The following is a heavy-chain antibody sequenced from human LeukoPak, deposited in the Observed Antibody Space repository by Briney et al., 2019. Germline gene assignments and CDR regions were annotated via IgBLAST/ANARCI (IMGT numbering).Heavy chain of an antibody. CDR3: ARGRLGQLWFPSIAAAGTHYYYMDV. J-gene: IGHJ6*03. CDR1: GGSISSSSYY. CDR2: IYYSGST. Sequence: SETLSLTCTVSGGSISSSSYYWGWIRQPPGKGLEWIGSIYYSGSTYYNPSLKSRVTISVDTSKNQFSLKLSSVTAADTAVYYCARGRLGQLWFPSIAAAGTHYYYMDVWGKGTTVTVSS. D-gene: IGHD6-13*01. V-gene: IGHV4-39*07.